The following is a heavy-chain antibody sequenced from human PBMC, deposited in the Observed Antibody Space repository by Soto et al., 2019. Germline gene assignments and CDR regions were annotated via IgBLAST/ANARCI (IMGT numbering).Heavy chain of an antibody. V-gene: IGHV3-23*01. J-gene: IGHJ4*02. Sequence: LRLSCAASGFTFSSYAMSWVRQAPGKGLEWVSVISGSGGSTYYADSVKGRFTISRDNSKNTLYLQMNSLRAEDTAVYYCARDRYSSGFFDYWGQGTLVTVSS. CDR3: ARDRYSSGFFDY. CDR1: GFTFSSYA. D-gene: IGHD6-19*01. CDR2: ISGSGGST.